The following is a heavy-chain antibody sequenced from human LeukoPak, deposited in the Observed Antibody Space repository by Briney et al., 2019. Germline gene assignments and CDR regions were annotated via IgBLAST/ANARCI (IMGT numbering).Heavy chain of an antibody. J-gene: IGHJ4*02. V-gene: IGHV3-30*03. D-gene: IGHD2-2*02. CDR2: ISYDGSNK. Sequence: GGSLRLSCAASGFTFSSYGMHWVRQAPGKGLEWVAVISYDGSNKYYADSVKGRFTISRDNSKNTLYLQMNSLRAEDTAVYYCARDMRVVPAAIGIDYWGQGTLVTVSS. CDR3: ARDMRVVPAAIGIDY. CDR1: GFTFSSYG.